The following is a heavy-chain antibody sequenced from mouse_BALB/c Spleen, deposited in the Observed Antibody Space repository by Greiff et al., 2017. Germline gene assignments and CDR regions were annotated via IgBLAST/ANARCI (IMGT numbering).Heavy chain of an antibody. J-gene: IGHJ2*01. CDR2: ISSGGSYT. V-gene: IGHV5-9-3*01. D-gene: IGHD1-1*02. CDR1: GFTFSSYA. Sequence: EVQGVESGGGLVKPGGSLKLSCAASGFTFSSYAMSWVRQTPEKRLEWVATISSGGSYTYYPDSVKGRFTISRDNAKNTLYLQMSSLRSEDTAMYYCARQVLCDYWGQGTTLTVSS. CDR3: ARQVLCDY.